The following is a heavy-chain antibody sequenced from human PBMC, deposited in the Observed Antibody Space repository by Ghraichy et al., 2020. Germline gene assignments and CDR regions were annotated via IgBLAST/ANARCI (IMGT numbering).Heavy chain of an antibody. D-gene: IGHD3-3*01. V-gene: IGHV1-24*01. J-gene: IGHJ4*02. CDR3: ATGLTIVGVVTPLDY. CDR2: FDREDGKR. Sequence: ASVKVSCKVSGYTLTELSMQWVRQSPGKGLEWMGGFDREDGKRIYAQKSEGRVTMTEDTSTDTAYMELSSLRSEDTAVYYCATGLTIVGVVTPLDYWGQGTLVTVSS. CDR1: GYTLTELS.